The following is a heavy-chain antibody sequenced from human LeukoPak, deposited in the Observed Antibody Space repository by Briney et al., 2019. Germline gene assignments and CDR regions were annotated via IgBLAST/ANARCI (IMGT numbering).Heavy chain of an antibody. V-gene: IGHV4-34*01. CDR1: SGSLSCYY. CDR3: ARGVDL. CDR2: ITHSGSP. J-gene: IGHJ2*01. Sequence: KPSETLSLTCGVSSGSLSCYYWRWIRQPPGGGLEWLGEITHSGSPNYNPSLKSRVTISGDTSKKQFSLNLKSVTAADTGVYYCARGVDLWGRGTPVTVSS.